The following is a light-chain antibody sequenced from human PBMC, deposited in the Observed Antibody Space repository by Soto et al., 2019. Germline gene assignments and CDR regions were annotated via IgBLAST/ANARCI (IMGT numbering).Light chain of an antibody. V-gene: IGKV3D-20*01. Sequence: EIVLTQSPATLSLSPGERATLSCGASQSLSNSYLAWYQQPPGLAPRLLIYDTSRSATGIPDRFSGSGYGTDFTLTISRLEPEDFAVYYCQHYGSSRGTFGQGTKVEIK. CDR2: DTS. CDR1: QSLSNSY. J-gene: IGKJ1*01. CDR3: QHYGSSRGT.